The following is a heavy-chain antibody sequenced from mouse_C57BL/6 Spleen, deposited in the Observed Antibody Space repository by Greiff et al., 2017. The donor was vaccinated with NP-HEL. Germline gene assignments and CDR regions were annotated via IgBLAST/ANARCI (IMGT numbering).Heavy chain of an antibody. D-gene: IGHD1-1*01. CDR2: INPNYGTT. CDR3: ARPIGSSQAWFAY. J-gene: IGHJ3*01. Sequence: VQLKESGPELVKPGASVKISCKASGYSFTDYNMNWVKQSNGKSLEWIGVINPNYGTTSYNQKFKGKATLTVDQSSSTAYMQLNSLTSEDSAVYYCARPIGSSQAWFAYWGQGTLVTVSA. CDR1: GYSFTDYN. V-gene: IGHV1-39*01.